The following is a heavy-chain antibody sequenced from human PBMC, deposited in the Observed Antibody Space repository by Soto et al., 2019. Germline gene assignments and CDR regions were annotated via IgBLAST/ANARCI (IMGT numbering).Heavy chain of an antibody. CDR3: ARGHISYDY. V-gene: IGHV4-30-2*01. J-gene: IGHJ4*02. D-gene: IGHD3-10*01. CDR2: IYHSGST. CDR1: GGSISSGGYS. Sequence: PSETLSLTCAVSGGSISSGGYSWSWIRQPPGKGLEWIGYIYHSGSTYYNPSLKSRVTISVDRSKNHFSLKLRSVTAPDTAVYYCARGHISYDYWGQGTPVTVSS.